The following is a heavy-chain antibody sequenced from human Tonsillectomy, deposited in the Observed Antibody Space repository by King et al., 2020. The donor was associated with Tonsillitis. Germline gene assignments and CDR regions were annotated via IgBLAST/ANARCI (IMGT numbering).Heavy chain of an antibody. Sequence: ITLKESGPTLVKPTQTLTLTCTFSRFSLSTAGVGVGWIRQPPGKALEWLALIYWNGDERYNPSLKSRLTITKDTSKNEVVLTMTNMDPVDTATYYCAHLFGAALRWGQGTLVTVSS. V-gene: IGHV2-5*01. CDR1: RFSLSTAGVG. J-gene: IGHJ4*02. CDR2: IYWNGDE. CDR3: AHLFGAALR. D-gene: IGHD4/OR15-4a*01.